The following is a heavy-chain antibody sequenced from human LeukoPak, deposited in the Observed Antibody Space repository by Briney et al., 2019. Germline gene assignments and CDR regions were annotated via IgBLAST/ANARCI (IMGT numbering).Heavy chain of an antibody. CDR1: GFTFSSYG. CDR3: ARPTVTNYYYYGMDV. CDR2: ISYDGSNK. D-gene: IGHD4-17*01. Sequence: PGGSLRLSCAASGFTFSSYGMHWVRQAPGKGLEWVAVISYDGSNKYYADSVKGRFTISRDNSKNTLYLQMNSLRAEDTAVYYCARPTVTNYYYYGMDVWGQGTTVTVSS. J-gene: IGHJ6*02. V-gene: IGHV3-30*03.